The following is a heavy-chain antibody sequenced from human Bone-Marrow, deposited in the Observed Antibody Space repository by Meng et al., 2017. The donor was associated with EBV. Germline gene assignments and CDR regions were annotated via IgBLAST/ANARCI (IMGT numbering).Heavy chain of an antibody. CDR2: ISSSGSTI. Sequence: QVQLLESGGGVVKPGGSLRLSCAASGFTFSDYYLSWIRQAPGRGLEWVSYISSSGSTIKYADSVKGRFTISRDNAKNSLYLQMNSLRAEDTAVYYCARDLNANSLDTWGQGTLVTVSS. D-gene: IGHD4-23*01. J-gene: IGHJ5*02. V-gene: IGHV3-11*01. CDR1: GFTFSDYY. CDR3: ARDLNANSLDT.